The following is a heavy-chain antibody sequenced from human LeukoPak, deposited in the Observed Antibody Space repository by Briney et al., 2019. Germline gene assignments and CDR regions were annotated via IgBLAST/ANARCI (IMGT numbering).Heavy chain of an antibody. CDR2: IYYSGST. V-gene: IGHV4-39*01. CDR3: ARQARITIFGVANWFDP. D-gene: IGHD3-3*01. J-gene: IGHJ5*02. CDR1: GGSNSSSSYY. Sequence: PSETLSLTCTVSGGSNSSSSYYWGWIRQPPGKGLEWIGSIYYSGSTYYNPSLKSRVTISVDTSKNQFSLKLSSVTTADTAVYYCARQARITIFGVANWFDPWGQGTLVTVSS.